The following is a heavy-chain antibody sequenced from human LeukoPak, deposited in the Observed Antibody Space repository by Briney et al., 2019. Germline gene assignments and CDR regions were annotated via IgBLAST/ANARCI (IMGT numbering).Heavy chain of an antibody. CDR1: GFTVSSNY. Sequence: GGSLRLSCAASGFTVSSNYMTWVRQAPGKGLEWVANIKQDGSEKYYVDSVKGRFTISRDNAKDSLYLQMNSLRAEDTAVYYCARDQTYCSSTSCYGYYYYYGMDVWGQGTTVTVSS. J-gene: IGHJ6*02. D-gene: IGHD2-2*01. CDR2: IKQDGSEK. CDR3: ARDQTYCSSTSCYGYYYYYGMDV. V-gene: IGHV3-7*01.